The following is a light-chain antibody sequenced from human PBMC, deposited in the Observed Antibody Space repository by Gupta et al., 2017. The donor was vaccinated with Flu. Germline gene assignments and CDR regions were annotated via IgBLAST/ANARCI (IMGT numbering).Light chain of an antibody. CDR1: QSVSSY. CDR3: QQRSNGPPGYS. V-gene: IGKV3-11*01. Sequence: EIVLTQSPATLSLSPGERATLSCRARQSVSSYLAWYQQKPGQAPRLLIYDASNRATGIPARFSGSGAGTDFTLTISSLEPEDFAVYYCQQRSNGPPGYSFGQGTKLEIK. CDR2: DAS. J-gene: IGKJ2*03.